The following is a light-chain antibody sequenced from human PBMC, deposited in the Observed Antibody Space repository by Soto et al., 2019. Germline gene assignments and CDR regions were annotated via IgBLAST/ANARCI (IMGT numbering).Light chain of an antibody. J-gene: IGLJ2*01. CDR2: KDS. Sequence: YELTQPSSVSVSPGQTARITCSGDVLAKKYARWFQQKPGQAPVLVIYKDSERPSGIPERFSGSSSGTTVTLTISWAQVEDEADYYCYSAADNKRVFGGGTKVTVL. CDR3: YSAADNKRV. V-gene: IGLV3-27*01. CDR1: VLAKKY.